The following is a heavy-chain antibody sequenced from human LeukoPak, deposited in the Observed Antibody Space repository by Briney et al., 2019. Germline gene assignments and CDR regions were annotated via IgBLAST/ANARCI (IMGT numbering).Heavy chain of an antibody. Sequence: SETLSLTCTVSGGSISSSSYYWGWIRQPPGKGLEWIGSIYYSGGTYYNPSLKSRVTISVDTSKNQFSLKLSSVTAADTAVYYCAREGRERWLRLLDYWGQGTLVTVSS. V-gene: IGHV4-39*07. CDR1: GGSISSSSYY. CDR3: AREGRERWLRLLDY. J-gene: IGHJ4*02. CDR2: IYYSGGT. D-gene: IGHD5-24*01.